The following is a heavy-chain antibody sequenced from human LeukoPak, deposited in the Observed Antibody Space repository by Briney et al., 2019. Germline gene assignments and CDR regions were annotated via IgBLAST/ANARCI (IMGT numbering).Heavy chain of an antibody. V-gene: IGHV3-30*18. CDR1: GFIFSSYG. D-gene: IGHD6-13*01. J-gene: IGHJ1*01. CDR2: ISYDESNR. Sequence: GGSLRLSCAAYGFIFSSYGMHWVRQAPGKGLEWVAVISYDESNRYYADSVKGRFTISRDNSKNTLYLQMNSLRPEDTAVYYCAKAFGGAAAVSWYFQHWGQGTLVTVSS. CDR3: AKAFGGAAAVSWYFQH.